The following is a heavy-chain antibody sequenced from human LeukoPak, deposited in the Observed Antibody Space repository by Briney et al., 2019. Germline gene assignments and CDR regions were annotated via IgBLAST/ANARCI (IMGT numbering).Heavy chain of an antibody. CDR3: ARVRDYYDSSGYQDY. CDR2: IHYTGTT. D-gene: IGHD3-22*01. Sequence: SETLSLTCTVSGGSIRSSSYNWGWIRQPPGKGLEWIGSIHYTGTTFYNPSLKSRVTISVDTSKNQFSLKLSSVTAADTAVYYCARVRDYYDSSGYQDYWGQGTLVTVSS. J-gene: IGHJ4*02. CDR1: GGSIRSSSYN. V-gene: IGHV4-39*07.